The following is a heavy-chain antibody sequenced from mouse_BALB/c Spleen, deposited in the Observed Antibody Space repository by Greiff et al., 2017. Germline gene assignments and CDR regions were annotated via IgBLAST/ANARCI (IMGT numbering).Heavy chain of an antibody. CDR2: INPSSGYT. J-gene: IGHJ4*01. CDR1: GYTFTSYT. Sequence: VQGVESGAELARPGASVKMSCKASGYTFTSYTMHWVKQRPGQGLEWIGYINPSSGYTNYNQKFKDKATLTADKSSSTAYMQLSSLTSEDSAVYYCARGDYEGDMDYWGQGTSVTVSS. CDR3: ARGDYEGDMDY. D-gene: IGHD2-4*01. V-gene: IGHV1-4*01.